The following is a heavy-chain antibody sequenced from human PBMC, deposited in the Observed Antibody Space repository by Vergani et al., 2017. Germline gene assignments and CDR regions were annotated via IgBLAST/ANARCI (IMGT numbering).Heavy chain of an antibody. Sequence: EVQLVESGGGLVKPGGSLRLSCAASGFTFSSYSMNWVRQAPGKGLEWVSSISSSSSYIYYADSVKGRFTISRDNAKNSLYLQMNSLRAEDTAVYYCARVSLGEQGSDYGGQGTLVTVSS. CDR1: GFTFSSYS. CDR3: ARVSLGEQGSDY. V-gene: IGHV3-21*01. J-gene: IGHJ4*02. D-gene: IGHD3-16*01. CDR2: ISSSSSYI.